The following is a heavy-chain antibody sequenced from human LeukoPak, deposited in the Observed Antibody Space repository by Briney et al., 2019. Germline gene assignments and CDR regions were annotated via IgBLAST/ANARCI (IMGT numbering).Heavy chain of an antibody. CDR2: INHSGST. CDR3: ARGIGHGGYYFDY. V-gene: IGHV4-39*07. D-gene: IGHD3-10*01. J-gene: IGHJ4*02. CDR1: GGSISSSSYY. Sequence: SETLSLTCTVSGGSISSSSYYWGWIRQPPGKGLEWIGEINHSGSTNYNPSLKSRVTISVDTSKNQFSLKLSSVTAADTAVYYCARGIGHGGYYFDYWGQGTLVTVSS.